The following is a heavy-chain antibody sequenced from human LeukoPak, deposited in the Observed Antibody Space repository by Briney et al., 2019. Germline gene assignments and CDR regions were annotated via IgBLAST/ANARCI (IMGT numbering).Heavy chain of an antibody. V-gene: IGHV5-51*01. CDR2: IYPGDSDT. CDR1: GYSFSNYW. CDR3: ARHPYDYGDYFDY. J-gene: IGHJ4*02. Sequence: GESLKISCKASGYSFSNYWIGWVRQMPGKGLEWMGVIYPGDSDTRYSPSFQGHVTISADTSTSTAYLQWSSLKASDTAMYYCARHPYDYGDYFDYWGQGTLVTVSS. D-gene: IGHD4-17*01.